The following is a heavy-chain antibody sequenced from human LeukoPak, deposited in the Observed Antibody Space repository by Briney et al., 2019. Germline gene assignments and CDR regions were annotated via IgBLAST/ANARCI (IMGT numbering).Heavy chain of an antibody. Sequence: SETLSLTCTVSGVSISGHYWSWVRQPPGKGLELIGYIFYNGSTKYNLSLMSRVTISLDTSHNQFFLKVTTVTAADETVYFYGGDTFGMDVWGQGTTVTVS. V-gene: IGHV4-4*08. CDR2: IFYNGST. J-gene: IGHJ6*02. CDR1: GVSISGHY. CDR3: GGDTFGMDV.